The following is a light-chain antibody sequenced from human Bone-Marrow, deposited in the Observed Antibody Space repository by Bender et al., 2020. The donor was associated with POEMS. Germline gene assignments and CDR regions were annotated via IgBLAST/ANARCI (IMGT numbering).Light chain of an antibody. CDR2: KDT. J-gene: IGLJ2*01. Sequence: SYELTQPSSVSVSPGQTAKITCSGDILARQYSRWFQQKPGQAPVLIIYKDTQRPSRIPGRFSGSTSGTTVALTISGAQVEDEAVYYCYSAADKNRLFGGGTKLPIL. CDR1: ILARQY. CDR3: YSAADKNRL. V-gene: IGLV3-27*01.